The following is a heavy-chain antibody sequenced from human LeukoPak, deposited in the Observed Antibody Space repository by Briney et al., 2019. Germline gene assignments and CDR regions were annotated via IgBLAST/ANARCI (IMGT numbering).Heavy chain of an antibody. D-gene: IGHD3-10*01. CDR2: IYHSGST. Sequence: SETLSLTCAVSGGSVSSSSGNCWTWVRQPPGKGLEWIGEIYHSGSTNYNPSLKSRVTISVDTSKSQFSLKLSSVTAADTAVYYCARDRNGSGSYPADYWGQGTLVTVSS. CDR3: ARDRNGSGSYPADY. CDR1: GGSVSSSSGNC. V-gene: IGHV4-4*02. J-gene: IGHJ4*02.